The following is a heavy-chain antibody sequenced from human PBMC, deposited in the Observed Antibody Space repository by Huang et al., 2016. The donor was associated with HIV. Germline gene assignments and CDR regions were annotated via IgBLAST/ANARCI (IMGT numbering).Heavy chain of an antibody. J-gene: IGHJ4*02. Sequence: QVQLVESGGGAVQPGGSLRLSCTATGFTFSSFGMHWVRQRPGQGLDWLTVIRYDGRKTTYTDAVKGRFTISRDNSDNTLFLQMNTLTSDDTALYYCAKDEKQFCTGGSCHSSNIDSWGQGTLVTVSS. CDR3: AKDEKQFCTGGSCHSSNIDS. V-gene: IGHV3-30*02. CDR1: GFTFSSFG. D-gene: IGHD2-8*02. CDR2: IRYDGRKT.